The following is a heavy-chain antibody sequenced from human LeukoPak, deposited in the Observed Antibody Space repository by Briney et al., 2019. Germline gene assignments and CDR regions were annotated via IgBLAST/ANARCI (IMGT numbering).Heavy chain of an antibody. Sequence: GGSLRLSCAASEFSVGSNYMTWVRQAPGKGLEWVSLIYSGGSTYYADSVKGRFTISRDNSKNTLYLQMNSLRAEDTAVYYCARHVVAVGFDYWGQGTLVTVSS. CDR3: ARHVVAVGFDY. CDR1: EFSVGSNY. V-gene: IGHV3-66*04. J-gene: IGHJ4*02. D-gene: IGHD3-22*01. CDR2: IYSGGST.